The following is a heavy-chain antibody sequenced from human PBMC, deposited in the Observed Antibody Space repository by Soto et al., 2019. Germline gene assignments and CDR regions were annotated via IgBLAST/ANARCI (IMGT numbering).Heavy chain of an antibody. CDR3: AKDRGYYSSSWPSS. V-gene: IGHV3-30*18. CDR1: GSNFSNYG. D-gene: IGHD6-13*01. J-gene: IGHJ5*02. Sequence: QGQLVESGGGVVQPGRSLRRSCAASGSNFSNYGIHWVRQVPGKGLEWGAVISYHGTYDHYTDSVRGRCTISRDNSTNTVYLHMNSVGAEDTAVYYCAKDRGYYSSSWPSSWRQGTLVTVSS. CDR2: ISYHGTYD.